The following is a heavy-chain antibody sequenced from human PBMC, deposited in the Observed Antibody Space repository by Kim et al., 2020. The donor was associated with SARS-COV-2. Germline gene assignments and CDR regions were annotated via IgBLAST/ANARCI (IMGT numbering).Heavy chain of an antibody. J-gene: IGHJ4*02. CDR3: ERRQLTSGWYYCDY. V-gene: IGHV3-74*01. Sequence: YEEYVKGRFTISRDNAKNTLYQQMNSLTAEDTEVYYCERRQLTSGWYYCDYWSQGTLVTVSS. D-gene: IGHD6-19*01.